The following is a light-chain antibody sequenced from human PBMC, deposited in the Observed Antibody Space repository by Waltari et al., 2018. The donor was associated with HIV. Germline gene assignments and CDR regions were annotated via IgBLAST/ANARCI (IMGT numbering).Light chain of an antibody. CDR2: SAS. J-gene: IGKJ3*01. Sequence: DIEMTQSPPPLSASLGDRVTISCRSSQDISNNLYWYQQEPGKAPNLLIYSASSLKSGVPSRFSGSGTGTDFALTINGLQPEDFATYYCQQSHSVPLTFGPGTKLDF. CDR3: QQSHSVPLT. CDR1: QDISNN. V-gene: IGKV1-39*01.